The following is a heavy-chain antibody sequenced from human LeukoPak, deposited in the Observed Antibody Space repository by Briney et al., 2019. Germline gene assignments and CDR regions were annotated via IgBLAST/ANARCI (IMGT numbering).Heavy chain of an antibody. CDR1: GFTFSSYS. D-gene: IGHD5-12*01. V-gene: IGHV3-21*03. Sequence: GGSLRLSCAASGFTFSSYSMNWVRQAPEKGLEWVSSISSSSSYIYYADSVKGRFTISRDNAKNSLYLQMNSLRAEDTAVYYCARESGYVEYYFDYWGQGTLVTVSS. J-gene: IGHJ4*02. CDR2: ISSSSSYI. CDR3: ARESGYVEYYFDY.